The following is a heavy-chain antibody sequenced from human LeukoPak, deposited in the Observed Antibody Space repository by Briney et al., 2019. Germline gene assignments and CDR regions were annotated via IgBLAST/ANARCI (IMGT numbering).Heavy chain of an antibody. CDR1: GFMFNNYW. V-gene: IGHV3-7*01. CDR2: IRQDGSDK. J-gene: IGHJ4*02. Sequence: PGGSLRVSCVVSGFMFNNYWMSWVRQAPGKGLEWVATIRQDGSDKYFLDSVRGRFTISRDNAENSLYLQMNSLRAEDTAVYYCARDKGFGGSSFDYWGQGTLVTVSS. D-gene: IGHD3-10*01. CDR3: ARDKGFGGSSFDY.